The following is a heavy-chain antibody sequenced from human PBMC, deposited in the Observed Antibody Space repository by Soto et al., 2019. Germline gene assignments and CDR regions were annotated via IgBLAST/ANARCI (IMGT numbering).Heavy chain of an antibody. Sequence: QVNLVESGGGVVQPGRSLRLSCAASGFTFSNYGMHWVRQAPGKGLEWVAVISYDGSNKYYADSVKGRFTISRDNSKNTVYLQMSRLRAEDTAVYYCASQYYDILTGYQEVDYWGQGTLVTVSS. CDR3: ASQYYDILTGYQEVDY. V-gene: IGHV3-30*03. CDR1: GFTFSNYG. CDR2: ISYDGSNK. D-gene: IGHD3-9*01. J-gene: IGHJ4*02.